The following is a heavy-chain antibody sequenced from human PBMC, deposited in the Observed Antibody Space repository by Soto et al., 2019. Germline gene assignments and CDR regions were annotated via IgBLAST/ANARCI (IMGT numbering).Heavy chain of an antibody. CDR3: AKALGELSPEGYDY. V-gene: IGHV3-30*18. Sequence: QVQLVESGGGVVQPGRSLRLSCAASGFTFSSYAMHWVRQAPGKGLGWVAVISYDGSDKYYADSVKGRFTISRDNSKNTLNLQMNSLRADDTAVYYCAKALGELSPEGYDYWGQGTLITVSS. D-gene: IGHD3-16*02. CDR1: GFTFSSYA. CDR2: ISYDGSDK. J-gene: IGHJ4*02.